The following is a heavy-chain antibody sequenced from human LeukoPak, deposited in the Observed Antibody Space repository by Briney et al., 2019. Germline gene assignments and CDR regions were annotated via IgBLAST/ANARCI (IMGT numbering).Heavy chain of an antibody. CDR2: ISGSGNTV. CDR3: AKSTEPAAMNSASSFGY. V-gene: IGHV3-23*01. J-gene: IGHJ4*02. Sequence: PGGSLRLSCAASGFNFDTYAMSWVRQAPGKGLGWVSVISGSGNTVYYADSVKGRFTISRDNSKNTLYLQMNSLRAEDTAVYYCAKSTEPAAMNSASSFGYWGQGTLVTVSS. D-gene: IGHD2-2*01. CDR1: GFNFDTYA.